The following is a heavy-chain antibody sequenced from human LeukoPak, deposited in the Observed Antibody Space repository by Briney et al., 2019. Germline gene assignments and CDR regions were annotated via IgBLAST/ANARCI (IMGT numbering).Heavy chain of an antibody. V-gene: IGHV1-2*02. D-gene: IGHD3-10*01. J-gene: IGHJ5*02. Sequence: GASVKVSCKASGYTFTGYYMHWVRQAPGQELEWMGWINPNSGGTNYAQKFQGRVTMTRDTSISTAYMELSRLRSDDTAVYYCAREGGSGSNWFDPWGQGTLVTVSS. CDR1: GYTFTGYY. CDR2: INPNSGGT. CDR3: AREGGSGSNWFDP.